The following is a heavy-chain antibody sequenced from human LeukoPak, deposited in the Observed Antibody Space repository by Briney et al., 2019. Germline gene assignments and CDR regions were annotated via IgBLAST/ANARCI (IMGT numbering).Heavy chain of an antibody. Sequence: KPGESLKISCKGSGYSFTSYWIGWVRQMPGKGLEWIGIIYPGDSDTRYSPSSQGQVTISADKSISTAYLQWSSLKASDTAMYYCARSYGSGYYYSQGHLGYWGQGTLVTVSS. V-gene: IGHV5-51*03. CDR3: ARSYGSGYYYSQGHLGY. D-gene: IGHD3-22*01. J-gene: IGHJ4*02. CDR1: GYSFTSYW. CDR2: IYPGDSDT.